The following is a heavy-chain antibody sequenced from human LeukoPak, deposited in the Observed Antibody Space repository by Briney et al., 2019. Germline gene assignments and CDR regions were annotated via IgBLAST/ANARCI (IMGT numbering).Heavy chain of an antibody. V-gene: IGHV3-66*01. CDR2: IYSSGIT. D-gene: IGHD1-20*01. J-gene: IGHJ4*02. CDR3: AKGTGNWNDGALDY. CDR1: GFTVSSNY. Sequence: GGSLRLSCAASGFTVSSNYIAWVRRAPGKGLEWVSVIYSSGITYYAGPVRGRFTISRDNSKNTLYLQMNSLRVDDTAVYYCAKGTGNWNDGALDYWGQGTLVTVSS.